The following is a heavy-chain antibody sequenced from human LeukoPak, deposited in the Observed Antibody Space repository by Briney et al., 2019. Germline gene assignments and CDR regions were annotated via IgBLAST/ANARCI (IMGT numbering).Heavy chain of an antibody. V-gene: IGHV3-23*01. Sequence: GGSLRLSCAASGFTFSSYAMSWVRQAPGKGLEWVSAISGSGGSTYYADSVKGRFTISRDNAKNSLYLQMNSLRAEDTAVYYCARGLRFLWFDPWGQGTLVTVSS. CDR3: ARGLRFLWFDP. CDR2: ISGSGGST. J-gene: IGHJ5*02. CDR1: GFTFSSYA.